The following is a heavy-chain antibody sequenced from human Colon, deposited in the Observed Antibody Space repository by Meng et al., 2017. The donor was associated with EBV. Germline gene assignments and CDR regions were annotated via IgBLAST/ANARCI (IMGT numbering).Heavy chain of an antibody. D-gene: IGHD2-21*02. V-gene: IGHV4-39*07. CDR1: GDSVSNKNKY. CDR2: IYYSGRT. J-gene: IGHJ4*02. Sequence: QLRLQESGPGLVKPSEPLSLTCSVSGDSVSNKNKYWGWIRQPPGKGLEWIGNIYYSGRTNYNPSLTSRVAISVDTSKNQFSLRLNSVTAADSAIYSCARGDLDGDCYYCLDFWGQGALVTVSS. CDR3: ARGDLDGDCYYCLDF.